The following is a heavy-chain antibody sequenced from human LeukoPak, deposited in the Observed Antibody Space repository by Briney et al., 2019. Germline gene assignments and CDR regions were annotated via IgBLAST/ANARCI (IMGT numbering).Heavy chain of an antibody. CDR3: ARAPDVLRYFDWLEGPLYFDY. CDR1: GGTFSSYA. J-gene: IGHJ4*02. CDR2: IIPIFGTA. D-gene: IGHD3-9*01. Sequence: SVKVSCKASGGTFSSYAIRWVRQAPGQGLEWMGRIIPIFGTANYAQKLQGRVTITTDESTSTAYMELSSLRSEDTAVYYCARAPDVLRYFDWLEGPLYFDYWGQGTLVTVSS. V-gene: IGHV1-69*05.